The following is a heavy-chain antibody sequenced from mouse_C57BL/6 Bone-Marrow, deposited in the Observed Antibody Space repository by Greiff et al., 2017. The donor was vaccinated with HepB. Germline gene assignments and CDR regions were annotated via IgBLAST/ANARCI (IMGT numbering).Heavy chain of an antibody. CDR2: VYPYNGGT. CDR3: ARGIWTTVVATGFDY. V-gene: IGHV1-36*01. D-gene: IGHD1-1*01. J-gene: IGHJ2*01. Sequence: VQLQQSGPVLVKPGPSVKISCKASGFTFTDNYMHWVKQSHGKSLEWIGLVYPYNGGTSYNQKFKGKATLTVDTSSSTAYMELNSLTSEDSAVYYCARGIWTTVVATGFDYWGQGTTLTVSS. CDR1: GFTFTDNY.